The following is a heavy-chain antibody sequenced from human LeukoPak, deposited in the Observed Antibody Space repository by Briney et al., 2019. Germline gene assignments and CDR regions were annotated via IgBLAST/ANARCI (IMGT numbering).Heavy chain of an antibody. V-gene: IGHV4-4*02. CDR1: GGSVINTNW. CDR2: VHLDGRT. J-gene: IGHJ4*02. CDR3: AREGGFYRPLDY. Sequence: SETLSLTCGVSGGSVINTNWWTWVRQPPGKGLEWIGGVHLDGRTNYNPSLESRLTMSVDVSENQVSLKLTSVTAADTAVYYCAREGGFYRPLDYSGQGTLVTVSS. D-gene: IGHD3-3*01.